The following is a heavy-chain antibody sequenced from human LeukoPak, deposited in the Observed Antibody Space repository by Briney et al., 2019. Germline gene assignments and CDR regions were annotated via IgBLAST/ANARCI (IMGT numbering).Heavy chain of an antibody. CDR3: ARDRGAVTHVFDY. J-gene: IGHJ4*02. V-gene: IGHV3-11*04. D-gene: IGHD2-21*02. CDR2: IRSSGTTR. Sequence: GGSLRLSCVASGFPFSDYYMSWIRQAPGKGLEWVSYIRSSGTTRHYADSVKGRFTISRDNAKNSLYLQMNSLRAEDTAVYYCARDRGAVTHVFDYWGQGTLVTVSS. CDR1: GFPFSDYY.